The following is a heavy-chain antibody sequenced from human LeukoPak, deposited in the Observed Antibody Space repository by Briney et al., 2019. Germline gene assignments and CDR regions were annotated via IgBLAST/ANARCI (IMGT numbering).Heavy chain of an antibody. CDR3: ARGRTPGAAAGILDY. D-gene: IGHD6-13*01. V-gene: IGHV4-59*01. J-gene: IGHJ4*02. CDR1: GGSISSYY. Sequence: SETLSLTCTVSGGSISSYYWSWIRQPPGKGLEWIGYIYYSGSTNYNPSLKSRVTISVDTSKNQFSLKLSSVTAADTAVYYCARGRTPGAAAGILDYWGQGTLVTVSS. CDR2: IYYSGST.